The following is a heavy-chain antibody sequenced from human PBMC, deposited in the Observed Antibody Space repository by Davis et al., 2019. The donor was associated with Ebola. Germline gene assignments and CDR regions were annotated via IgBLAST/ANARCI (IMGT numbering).Heavy chain of an antibody. D-gene: IGHD6-6*01. CDR3: AREYAPERPTSSSGLYWFDP. CDR1: GGSISSYY. CDR2: IYYSGST. V-gene: IGHV4-59*12. J-gene: IGHJ5*02. Sequence: PSETLSLTCTVSGGSISSYYWSWIRQPPGKGLEWIGYIYYSGSTNYNPSLKSRVTISVDTSKNQFSLKLSSVTAADTAVYYCAREYAPERPTSSSGLYWFDPWGQGTLVTVSS.